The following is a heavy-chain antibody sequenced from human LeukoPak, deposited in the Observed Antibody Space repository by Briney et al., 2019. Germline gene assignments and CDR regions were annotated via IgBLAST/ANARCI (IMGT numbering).Heavy chain of an antibody. Sequence: SETLSLTCAVYGGSFRDYSWSWIRQPPGKGLEWIGEINPSGGTNHNPSLMSRLSMSVDTSKNQISLRVSSVTAADTADYYCARVGYRYSINDWSRIGLGAYPTKYYYYMDVWGKGTTVTVSS. J-gene: IGHJ6*03. CDR1: GGSFRDYS. CDR3: ARVGYRYSINDWSRIGLGAYPTKYYYYMDV. V-gene: IGHV4-34*01. CDR2: INPSGGT. D-gene: IGHD5-18*01.